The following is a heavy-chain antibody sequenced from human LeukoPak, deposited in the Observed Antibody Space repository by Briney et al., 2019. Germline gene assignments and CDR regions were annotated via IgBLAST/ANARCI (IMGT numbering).Heavy chain of an antibody. V-gene: IGHV1-2*02. CDR3: ASGVLDDARAFDY. J-gene: IGHJ4*02. CDR2: INPNSGGT. Sequence: ASVKVSCKASGYTFTSYYMHWVRQAPGQGLEWMGWINPNSGGTNYAQKFQGSVTMTRDTSISTAYMELSRLRSDDTAVYYCASGVLDDARAFDYWGQGTLVTVSS. D-gene: IGHD7-27*01. CDR1: GYTFTSYY.